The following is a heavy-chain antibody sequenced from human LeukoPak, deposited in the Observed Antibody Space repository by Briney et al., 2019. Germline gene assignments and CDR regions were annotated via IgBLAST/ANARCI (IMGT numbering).Heavy chain of an antibody. Sequence: SVKVFCKASGGTFSSYAISWVRQAPGQGLEWMGGIIPIFGTANYAQKFQGRVTITADKSTSTAYMELSSLRSEDTAVYYCATLYDFWSGYSYHYYMDVWGKGTTVTVSS. CDR1: GGTFSSYA. J-gene: IGHJ6*03. CDR2: IIPIFGTA. CDR3: ATLYDFWSGYSYHYYMDV. D-gene: IGHD3-3*01. V-gene: IGHV1-69*06.